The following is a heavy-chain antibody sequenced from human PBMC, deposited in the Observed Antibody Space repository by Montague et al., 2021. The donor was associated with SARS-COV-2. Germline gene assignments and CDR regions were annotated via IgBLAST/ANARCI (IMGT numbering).Heavy chain of an antibody. CDR2: IYTSGST. V-gene: IGHV4-61*02. CDR3: ARDGYSSGWNGLHWFDP. J-gene: IGHJ5*02. D-gene: IGHD6-25*01. CDR1: IGSISSGSYY. Sequence: TLSLTCTVSIGSISSGSYYWSWIRRPAGKGLGWIGRIYTSGSTNYNPSLKSRVTISVDTSKNQFSLKLSSVTAADTAVYYCARDGYSSGWNGLHWFDPWGQGTLVTVSS.